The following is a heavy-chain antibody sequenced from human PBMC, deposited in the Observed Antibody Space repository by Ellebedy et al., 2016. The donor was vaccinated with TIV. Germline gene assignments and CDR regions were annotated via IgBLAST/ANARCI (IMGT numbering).Heavy chain of an antibody. J-gene: IGHJ2*01. V-gene: IGHV4-31*03. Sequence: SETLSLXCTVSGGSISSGFYYWSWIRQHPGKGLEWIGFIYYSGSPYYNPSLKSRITISVDTSKNQFSLKLSSVTAADTAVYYCARVYYDSSGYYGNWYFDLWGRGTLVTVSS. D-gene: IGHD3-22*01. CDR3: ARVYYDSSGYYGNWYFDL. CDR1: GGSISSGFYY. CDR2: IYYSGSP.